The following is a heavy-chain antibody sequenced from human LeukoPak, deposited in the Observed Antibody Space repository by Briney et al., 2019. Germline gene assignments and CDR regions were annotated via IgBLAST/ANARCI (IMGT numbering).Heavy chain of an antibody. J-gene: IGHJ5*02. CDR3: SKNPYTDGSHWFDP. Sequence: PGGSLRLSCAASRFSLSSHAMSWVRQAPGKGLEWVSTISANGINTYYADSVKGRFTVSRDNSRNTLYLQMNSLRAEDTAVYYCSKNPYTDGSHWFDPWGQGTLVTVSS. CDR2: ISANGINT. D-gene: IGHD3-16*02. CDR1: RFSLSSHA. V-gene: IGHV3-23*01.